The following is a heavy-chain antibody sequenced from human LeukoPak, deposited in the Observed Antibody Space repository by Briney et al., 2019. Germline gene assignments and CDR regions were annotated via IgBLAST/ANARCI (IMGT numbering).Heavy chain of an antibody. CDR2: IYYSETT. Sequence: PSETLSLTCTVSGGSISRNYGNWIRQPPGKGLEWIGNIYYSETTNYNPSLKSRVSISVDTSKNLLSLKLSSVTAADTAVYYCASPTSGQSFDIWGQGTMVTVSS. CDR3: ASPTSGQSFDI. V-gene: IGHV4-59*01. CDR1: GGSISRNY. D-gene: IGHD6-19*01. J-gene: IGHJ3*02.